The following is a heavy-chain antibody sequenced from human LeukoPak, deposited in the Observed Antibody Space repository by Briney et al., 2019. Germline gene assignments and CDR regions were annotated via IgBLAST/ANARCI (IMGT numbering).Heavy chain of an antibody. V-gene: IGHV3-7*01. CDR1: GFSFSDHS. J-gene: IGHJ4*02. CDR2: INPDGNKK. Sequence: GGSLRLSCAASGFSFSDHSMIWVRQAPGKGLEWVASINPDGNKKYSADSVKGRFTISRDNAENSLYLQMNSLRVEDTAFYYCARDLAYSRLDYWGQGMLVTVSS. D-gene: IGHD5-18*01. CDR3: ARDLAYSRLDY.